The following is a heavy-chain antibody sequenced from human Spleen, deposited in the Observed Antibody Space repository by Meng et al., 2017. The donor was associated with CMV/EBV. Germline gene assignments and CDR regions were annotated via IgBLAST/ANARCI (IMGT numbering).Heavy chain of an antibody. CDR1: GGTFSSYA. CDR3: ARASGMTPHENWFDP. CDR2: IIPILGIA. Sequence: SVKVSCKASGGTFSSYAISWVRQAPGQGLEWMGGIIPILGIAIYAQMFQGRVTITADKSTSTAYMELSSLRSEDTAVYYCARASGMTPHENWFDPWGQGTLVTVSS. V-gene: IGHV1-69*10. J-gene: IGHJ5*02. D-gene: IGHD2-15*01.